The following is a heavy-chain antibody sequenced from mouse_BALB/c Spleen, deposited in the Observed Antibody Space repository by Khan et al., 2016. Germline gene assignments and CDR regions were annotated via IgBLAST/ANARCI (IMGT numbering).Heavy chain of an antibody. Sequence: EVQLQESGPGLVKPSQSLSLTCTVTGYSITSDYAWNWIRQFPGNKLEWMGYISYSGSTSYNPSLKSRISITRDTSKHQFFLQLNSVTTEDTATYYWARDYDGSSYFDYWGQGTTLTVSS. V-gene: IGHV3-2*02. D-gene: IGHD1-1*01. CDR2: ISYSGST. CDR1: GYSITSDYA. CDR3: ARDYDGSSYFDY. J-gene: IGHJ2*01.